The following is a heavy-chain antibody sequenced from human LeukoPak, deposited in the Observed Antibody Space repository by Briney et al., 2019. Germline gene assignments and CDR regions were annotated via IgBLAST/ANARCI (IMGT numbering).Heavy chain of an antibody. J-gene: IGHJ4*02. V-gene: IGHV2-5*02. CDR3: VHSPWQYYFDY. D-gene: IGHD6-19*01. Sequence: FRPTLVNPTQSLTRTCTVSGFSRTSSGVGVGWIRQPPGKALEWLALFYWGDDQRYSPSLKNRLTITKDTSKNQVVLTMTNMDPVDTATYFCVHSPWQYYFDYWGQGTLVTVSS. CDR1: GFSRTSSGVG. CDR2: FYWGDDQ.